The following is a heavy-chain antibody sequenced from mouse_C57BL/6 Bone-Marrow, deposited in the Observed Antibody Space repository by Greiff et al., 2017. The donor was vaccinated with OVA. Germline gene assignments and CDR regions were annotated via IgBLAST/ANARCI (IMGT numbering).Heavy chain of an antibody. D-gene: IGHD4-1*01. V-gene: IGHV1-18*01. J-gene: IGHJ1*03. Sequence: EVQLQQSGPELVKPGASVKIPCKASGYTFTDYNMDWVKQSHGKSLEWIGDINPNNGGTIYNQKFKGKATLTVAKSSSTAYMELRSLTSEDTAVYYCALNWAWYFDVWGTGTTVTVSS. CDR2: INPNNGGT. CDR3: ALNWAWYFDV. CDR1: GYTFTDYN.